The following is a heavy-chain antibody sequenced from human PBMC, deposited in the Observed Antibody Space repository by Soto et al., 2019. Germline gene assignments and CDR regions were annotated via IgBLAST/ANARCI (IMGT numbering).Heavy chain of an antibody. V-gene: IGHV3-7*01. CDR2: IKQDGSEK. J-gene: IGHJ4*02. CDR1: GFTFSSYW. CDR3: AREKRANGYFDY. Sequence: VQLVESGGGLVPPGGSLRLYCAGAGFTFSSYWMSWVRQAPGKGLEWVANIKQDGSEKYYVDSVNGRFTISRDNGKNSLYLQMHSLRVEDTAVYYCAREKRANGYFDYWGQGTLVAVSP. D-gene: IGHD6-25*01.